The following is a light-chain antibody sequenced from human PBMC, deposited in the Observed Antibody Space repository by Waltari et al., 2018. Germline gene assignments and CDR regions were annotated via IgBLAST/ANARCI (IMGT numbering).Light chain of an antibody. CDR3: ATWDDSLNNPV. V-gene: IGLV1-44*01. CDR1: RSNIGVNT. CDR2: NTT. Sequence: QSVLTQTPSASGTPGQRVTISCSGTRSNIGVNTVTCNQQVPGTAPKLLIYNTTPRPSGVPDRFSGSRSGFSASLAISGLLSEDEADYYCATWDDSLNNPVFGGGTKLTVL. J-gene: IGLJ3*02.